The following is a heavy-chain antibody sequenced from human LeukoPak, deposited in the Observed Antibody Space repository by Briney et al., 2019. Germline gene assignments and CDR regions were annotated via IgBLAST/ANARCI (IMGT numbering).Heavy chain of an antibody. CDR1: GDSMNNYY. CDR2: VFYTGST. Sequence: PSETLSLTCTVSGDSMNNYYWSWIRQPPGKELEWIGYVFYTGSTNYNPSLKSRVTISVDTSKTQFSLKLSSVTAADTALYYCATGRGWLPDYWGQGTLVTVSS. CDR3: ATGRGWLPDY. V-gene: IGHV4-59*01. J-gene: IGHJ4*02. D-gene: IGHD5-12*01.